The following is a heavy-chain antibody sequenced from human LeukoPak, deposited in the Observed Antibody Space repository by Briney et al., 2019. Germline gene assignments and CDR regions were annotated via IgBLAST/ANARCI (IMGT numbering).Heavy chain of an antibody. CDR3: ANHQHGDRAHHQPLLLYYFDY. V-gene: IGHV1-2*02. CDR1: GYTFTGYY. J-gene: IGHJ4*02. CDR2: INPNHGDT. Sequence: ASVKVSCKASGYTFTGYYMHWVRQAPGQGLEWMGWINPNHGDTNYAQKFQDRVSMTRDTSISTAYMHLSRLRSADTAVYYCANHQHGDRAHHQPLLLYYFDYWGQGALVTVSS. D-gene: IGHD2-2*01.